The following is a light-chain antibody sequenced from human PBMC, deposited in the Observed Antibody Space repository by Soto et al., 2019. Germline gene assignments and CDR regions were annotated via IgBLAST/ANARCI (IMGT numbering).Light chain of an antibody. V-gene: IGLV4-69*01. CDR2: LNSDGSH. CDR1: SGHSSYA. J-gene: IGLJ7*01. CDR3: QTWGTGPAV. Sequence: QSVLTQSPSASASLGASVKLTCTLNSGHSSYAIAWHQQQPEKGPRYLMKLNSDGSHSKGDGIPDRFSGSSSGAERYLTISSLQSEDEADYYCQTWGTGPAVFGGGTQLTVL.